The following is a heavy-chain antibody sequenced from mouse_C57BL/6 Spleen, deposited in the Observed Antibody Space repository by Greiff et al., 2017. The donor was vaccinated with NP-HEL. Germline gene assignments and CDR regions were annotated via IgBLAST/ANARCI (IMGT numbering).Heavy chain of an antibody. CDR2: IDPSDSYT. CDR3: ARDSSGTGFAY. D-gene: IGHD3-2*02. J-gene: IGHJ3*01. Sequence: QVQLKQPGAELVMPGASVKLSCKASGYTFTSYWMHWVKQRPGQGLEWIGEIDPSDSYTNYNQKFKGKSTLTVDKSSSTAYMQLSSLTSEDSAVYYCARDSSGTGFAYWGQGTLVTVSA. V-gene: IGHV1-69*01. CDR1: GYTFTSYW.